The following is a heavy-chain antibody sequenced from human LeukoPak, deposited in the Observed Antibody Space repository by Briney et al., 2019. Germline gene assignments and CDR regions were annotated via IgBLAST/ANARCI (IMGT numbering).Heavy chain of an antibody. CDR2: INPKSGGT. V-gene: IGHV1-2*04. CDR1: GYTFTGYY. CDR3: ARLTTLYRYNWNDEGYFQH. J-gene: IGHJ1*01. D-gene: IGHD1-20*01. Sequence: GASVKVSCKASGYTFTGYYMHWVRQAPGRGLEWMGWINPKSGGTNYAQKFQVWVTMTRDTSISTAYMELSRLRSDDTAVYYCARLTTLYRYNWNDEGYFQHWGQGTLVTVSS.